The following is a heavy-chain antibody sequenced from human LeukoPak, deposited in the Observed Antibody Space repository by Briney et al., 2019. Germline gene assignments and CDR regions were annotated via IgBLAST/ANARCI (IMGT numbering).Heavy chain of an antibody. CDR3: ARLVAGAEDAFDI. J-gene: IGHJ3*02. Sequence: PSETLSLTCVVYGGSFSGYYWSWIRQPPGKGLEWIGEINHSGSTNYNPSLKSRVTISVDTSKNQFSLKLSSVTAADAAVYYCARLVAGAEDAFDIWGQGTMVTVSS. CDR2: INHSGST. V-gene: IGHV4-34*01. CDR1: GGSFSGYY. D-gene: IGHD6-19*01.